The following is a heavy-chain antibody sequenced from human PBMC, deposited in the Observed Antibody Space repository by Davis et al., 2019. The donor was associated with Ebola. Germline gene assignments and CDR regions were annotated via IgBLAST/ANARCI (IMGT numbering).Heavy chain of an antibody. CDR2: ISTDGSTT. CDR1: GSSFHTYT. V-gene: IGHV3-30*04. Sequence: PGGSLRLSCAASGSSFHTYTINWFRQAPGRGLEWLAVISTDGSTTFYADSVKGRFTISIDNSKNTLSLQMNSLDTEDTAVYYCAGAVAGTEDFQYWGQGTLVTVSS. D-gene: IGHD6-19*01. J-gene: IGHJ4*02. CDR3: AGAVAGTEDFQY.